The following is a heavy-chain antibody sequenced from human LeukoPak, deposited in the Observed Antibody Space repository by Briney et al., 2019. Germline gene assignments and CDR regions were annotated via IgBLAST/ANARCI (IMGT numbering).Heavy chain of an antibody. CDR3: ARVAAGMRRGFDP. D-gene: IGHD6-13*01. CDR2: IIPIFGTA. J-gene: IGHJ5*02. CDR1: GGTFSSYA. V-gene: IGHV1-69*13. Sequence: ASVKVSCKASGGTFSSYAISWVRQAPGQGLEWMGGIIPIFGTANYAQKFQGRVTITADESTSTAYMELSSLRSEDTVVYYCARVAAGMRRGFDPWGQGTLVTVSS.